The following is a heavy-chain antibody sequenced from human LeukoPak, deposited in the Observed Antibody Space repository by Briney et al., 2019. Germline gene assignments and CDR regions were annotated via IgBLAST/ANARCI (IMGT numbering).Heavy chain of an antibody. V-gene: IGHV3-66*01. CDR1: GFTSSNYS. Sequence: GGSLRLSCAASGFTSSNYSMNWVRVPPGKGLEWVSVIYSGGGTYYADSVKGRFTISRDNSKNTLYLQMNYLRAEDTAVYYCARERLASVGWPFDFWGQGTMVTVSS. CDR2: IYSGGGT. CDR3: ARERLASVGWPFDF. D-gene: IGHD5-24*01. J-gene: IGHJ3*01.